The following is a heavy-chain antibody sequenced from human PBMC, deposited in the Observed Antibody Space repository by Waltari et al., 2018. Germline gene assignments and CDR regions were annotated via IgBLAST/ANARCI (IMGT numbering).Heavy chain of an antibody. Sequence: EVQLVESGGGLIAPGGSLGLSCVSFGVTVSNDYMTWLRQAPGKGLVLVSLIYSGGTTYYADSVRGRFTISRDGSKNTVYLQMNSLRAEDTAVYFCARNQVETALGYWGQGTLVTVSS. CDR1: GVTVSNDY. CDR3: ARNQVETALGY. D-gene: IGHD2-21*02. CDR2: IYSGGTT. V-gene: IGHV3-53*01. J-gene: IGHJ4*02.